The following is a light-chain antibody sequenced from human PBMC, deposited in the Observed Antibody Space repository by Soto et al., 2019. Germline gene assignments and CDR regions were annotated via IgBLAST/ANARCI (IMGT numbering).Light chain of an antibody. CDR2: DAS. Sequence: GDRVTITCRASQSISSWLAWYQQKPGKAPKLLIYDASSLESGVPSRFSGSGSGTEFTLTISSLQPDDFATYYCQQYNSYSPERTFGQGTKVEIK. J-gene: IGKJ1*01. V-gene: IGKV1-5*01. CDR3: QQYNSYSPERT. CDR1: QSISSW.